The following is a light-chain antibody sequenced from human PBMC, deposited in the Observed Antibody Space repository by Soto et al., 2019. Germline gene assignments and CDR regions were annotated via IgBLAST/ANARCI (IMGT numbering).Light chain of an antibody. CDR3: QQFNSYPIT. CDR1: QSISSY. J-gene: IGKJ5*01. CDR2: KAS. Sequence: DVQMAQSPSSLSASVGDRVTITCRASQSISSYLNWYQQKPGKAPKLLIYKASSLESGVPSRFSGSGSGTELTLTIGGLQPDDCATYDCQQFNSYPITFGQGTRLEIK. V-gene: IGKV1-5*03.